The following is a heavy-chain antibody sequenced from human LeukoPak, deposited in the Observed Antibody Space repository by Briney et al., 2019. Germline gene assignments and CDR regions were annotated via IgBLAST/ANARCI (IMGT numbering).Heavy chain of an antibody. J-gene: IGHJ4*02. D-gene: IGHD3-3*01. CDR3: ARGFWSGYYPNYFDY. CDR2: IYYSGST. Sequence: SQTLSLTCTLSGGSISSGDYCWSWIRQPPGKGLEWIGYIYYSGSTYYNPSLKSRVAISVDTSKNQFSLKLSSVTAADTAVYYCARGFWSGYYPNYFDYWGQGTLVTVSS. CDR1: GGSISSGDYC. V-gene: IGHV4-30-4*08.